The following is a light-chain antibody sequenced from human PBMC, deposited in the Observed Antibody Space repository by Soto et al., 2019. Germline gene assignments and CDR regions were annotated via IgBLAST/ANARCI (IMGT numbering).Light chain of an antibody. Sequence: DIQMTQSPSSLSASVGDSVTISCRASQSISTFLNWYQQKPGKAPKLLMYAASSLQGGVPSRFSASGSGTDFTLTISSLQPEDFATYFCQQSYSTPRTFGPGTRVDIK. J-gene: IGKJ3*01. CDR3: QQSYSTPRT. V-gene: IGKV1-39*01. CDR1: QSISTF. CDR2: AAS.